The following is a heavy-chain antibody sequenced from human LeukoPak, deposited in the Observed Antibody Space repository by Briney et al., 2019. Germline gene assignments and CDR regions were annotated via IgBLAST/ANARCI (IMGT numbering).Heavy chain of an antibody. CDR1: GFTFRDYW. Sequence: GGSLRLSCAASGFTFRDYWMTWVRQAPGKGLEWVADIKQDGGDKNYVDSVKGRFTISGDNAKNSLYLQMDSLRAEDTAVYYCVRAGYTYGTLYFWGQGTLVTVSS. J-gene: IGHJ4*02. D-gene: IGHD5-18*01. CDR3: VRAGYTYGTLYF. V-gene: IGHV3-7*01. CDR2: IKQDGGDK.